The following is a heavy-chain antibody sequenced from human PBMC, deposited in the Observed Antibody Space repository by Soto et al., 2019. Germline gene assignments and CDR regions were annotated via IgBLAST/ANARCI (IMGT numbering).Heavy chain of an antibody. Sequence: SQTLSLTCAISGDSVSSNSAAWNWIRQSPSRGLEWLGRTYYRSKWYNDYAVSVKSRITINPDTSKNQFSLQLNSVTPEDTAVYYCARDQGYSSSWYSGDFDYWGQGTLVTVSS. J-gene: IGHJ4*02. D-gene: IGHD6-13*01. V-gene: IGHV6-1*01. CDR3: ARDQGYSSSWYSGDFDY. CDR1: GDSVSSNSAA. CDR2: TYYRSKWYN.